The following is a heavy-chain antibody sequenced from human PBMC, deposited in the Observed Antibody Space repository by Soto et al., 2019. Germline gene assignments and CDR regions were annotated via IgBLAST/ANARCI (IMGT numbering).Heavy chain of an antibody. CDR2: ISGSGGST. Sequence: GGSLRLSCAASGFTFSSYAMSWVRQAPGKGLEWVSAISGSGGSTYYADSVKGRFTISRDNSKNTLYLQMNSLRAEDTAIYHFVKEGRHRNSSEYLANGGPETMLTVSS. CDR3: VKEGRHRNSSEYLAN. J-gene: IGHJ4*03. V-gene: IGHV3-23*01. CDR1: GFTFSSYA. D-gene: IGHD6-6*01.